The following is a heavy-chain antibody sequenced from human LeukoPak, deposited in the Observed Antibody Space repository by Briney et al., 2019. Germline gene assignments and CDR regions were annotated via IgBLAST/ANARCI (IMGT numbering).Heavy chain of an antibody. D-gene: IGHD3-10*01. J-gene: IGHJ6*02. Sequence: GGSLRLSCVASRFTFSNHALHWVRQSAGKGLEWVATISNDGGNTYYADSVKGRFTISRDNSKNTLYLQMSSLRAEDTAVYYCARSAYYYAASWHYYAMDVWGQGTTVTVSS. V-gene: IGHV3-30-3*01. CDR3: ARSAYYYAASWHYYAMDV. CDR2: ISNDGGNT. CDR1: RFTFSNHA.